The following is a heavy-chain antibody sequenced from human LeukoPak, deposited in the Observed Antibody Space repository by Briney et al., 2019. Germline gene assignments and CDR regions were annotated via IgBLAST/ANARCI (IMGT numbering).Heavy chain of an antibody. CDR1: GFTFDDYG. J-gene: IGHJ4*02. V-gene: IGHV3-48*03. CDR3: ARGGIYYDLDY. Sequence: GGSLRLSCAASGFTFDDYGMSWVRQAPGRGLEWVSYISSSGSTIYYADSVKGRLTISRDNAKNSLYLQMNSLRAEDTAIYYCARGGIYYDLDYWGQGTLVTVSS. D-gene: IGHD3-22*01. CDR2: ISSSGSTI.